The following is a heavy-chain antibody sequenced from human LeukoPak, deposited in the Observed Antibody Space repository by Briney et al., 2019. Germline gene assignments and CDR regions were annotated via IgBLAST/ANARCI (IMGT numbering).Heavy chain of an antibody. CDR3: ASSFIAAPGTFRAFDY. CDR2: IYYSGST. Sequence: SETLSLTCTVSGGSISSYYWSWIRQPAGKGREWIGYIYYSGSTNYNPSLKSRVTISVDTSKNQFCLKLSSVTAADTAVYYCASSFIAAPGTFRAFDYWGQGTLVTVSS. J-gene: IGHJ4*02. CDR1: GGSISSYY. V-gene: IGHV4-59*01. D-gene: IGHD6-13*01.